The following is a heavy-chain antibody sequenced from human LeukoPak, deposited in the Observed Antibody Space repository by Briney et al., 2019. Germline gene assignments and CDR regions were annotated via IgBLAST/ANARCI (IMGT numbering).Heavy chain of an antibody. CDR1: GGSISSNNW. J-gene: IGHJ4*02. Sequence: ASETLSLTCAVSGGSISSNNWWIWVRQSPEKGLEWIGEIYHDGSTNYNPSLKSRVTMSVDTSKNQFSLKLSSVTAADTAVYYCAREEGYCSSTSCYTNFDYWGQGTLVTVSS. D-gene: IGHD2-2*02. CDR2: IYHDGST. V-gene: IGHV4-4*02. CDR3: AREEGYCSSTSCYTNFDY.